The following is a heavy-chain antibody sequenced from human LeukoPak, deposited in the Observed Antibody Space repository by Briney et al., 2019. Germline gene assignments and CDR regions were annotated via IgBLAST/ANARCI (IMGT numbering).Heavy chain of an antibody. CDR3: ARGSEWFREREYYFDY. J-gene: IGHJ4*02. CDR2: ISSSGSTI. CDR1: GFTFSSYE. D-gene: IGHD3-10*01. V-gene: IGHV3-48*03. Sequence: TGGSMRLSCAASGFTFSSYEMNWVRQAPGKGLEWVSYISSSGSTIYYADSVKGRFTISRDNAKNSLYLQMNSLRAEDTAVYYCARGSEWFREREYYFDYWGQGTLVTVSS.